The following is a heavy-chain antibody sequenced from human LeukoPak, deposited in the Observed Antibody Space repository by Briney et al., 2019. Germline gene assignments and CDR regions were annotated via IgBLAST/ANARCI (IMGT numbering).Heavy chain of an antibody. CDR2: ISWDGGST. Sequence: TGGSLRLSCAASGSTFDDYTMHWVRQAPGKGLEWVSLISWDGGSTYYADSVKGRFTISRDNSKNSLYLQMNSLRTEDTALYYCAKDINPYDYGGNVDYWGQGTLVTVSS. D-gene: IGHD4-23*01. CDR1: GSTFDDYT. V-gene: IGHV3-43*01. J-gene: IGHJ4*02. CDR3: AKDINPYDYGGNVDY.